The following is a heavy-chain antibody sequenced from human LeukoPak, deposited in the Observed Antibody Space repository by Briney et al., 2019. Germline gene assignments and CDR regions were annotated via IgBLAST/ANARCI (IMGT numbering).Heavy chain of an antibody. CDR2: INPNSGGT. CDR3: ARVDGYNYYFDY. V-gene: IGHV1-2*02. Sequence: GASVKVSCKASGYTFTCYYMHWVRQAPGQGLEWMGWINPNSGGTNYAQKFQGRVTMTRDTSISTAYMELSRLRSDDTAVYYCARVDGYNYYFDYWGQGALVTVSS. J-gene: IGHJ4*02. D-gene: IGHD5-24*01. CDR1: GYTFTCYY.